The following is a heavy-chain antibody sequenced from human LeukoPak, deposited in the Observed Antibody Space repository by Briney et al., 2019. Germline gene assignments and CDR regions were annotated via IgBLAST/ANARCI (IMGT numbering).Heavy chain of an antibody. D-gene: IGHD3-22*01. CDR3: ARDMPYYYDSSGYYFPRP. CDR1: GYTFTGYY. Sequence: ASVKVSCKASGYTFTGYYMHWVRQAPGQGLEWMGWISAYNGNTNYAQKLQGRVTMTTDTSTSTAYMELRSLRSDDTAVYYCARDMPYYYDSSGYYFPRPWGQGTLVTVSS. CDR2: ISAYNGNT. J-gene: IGHJ5*02. V-gene: IGHV1-18*04.